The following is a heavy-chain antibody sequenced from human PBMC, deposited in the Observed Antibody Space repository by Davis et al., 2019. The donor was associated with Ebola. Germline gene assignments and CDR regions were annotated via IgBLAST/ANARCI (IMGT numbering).Heavy chain of an antibody. CDR1: GFTFSSYA. J-gene: IGHJ4*02. D-gene: IGHD3-16*01. CDR2: ISYDGSNK. V-gene: IGHV3-30-3*01. Sequence: PGGSLRLSCAASGFTFSSYAMHWVRQAPGKGLEWVAVISYDGSNKYYADSVKGRFTISRDNSKNTLYLQMNSLRAEDTAVYYCAKDLGGPSDYWGQGTLVTVSS. CDR3: AKDLGGPSDY.